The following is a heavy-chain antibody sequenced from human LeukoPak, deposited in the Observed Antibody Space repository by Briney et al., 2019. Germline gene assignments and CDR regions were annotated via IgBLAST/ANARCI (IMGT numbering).Heavy chain of an antibody. CDR3: AKDGGLHLYYYYNYMDI. D-gene: IGHD5-24*01. Sequence: GGSLRLSCAASGFTFNSYGMHWVRQAPGKGLEGVAFIRYDGSYEYYADSVKGGFTISRDNSKTTLYLQMNSLRSEDTAVYYCAKDGGLHLYYYYNYMDIWGKGTTVTVSS. V-gene: IGHV3-30*02. CDR1: GFTFNSYG. CDR2: IRYDGSYE. J-gene: IGHJ6*03.